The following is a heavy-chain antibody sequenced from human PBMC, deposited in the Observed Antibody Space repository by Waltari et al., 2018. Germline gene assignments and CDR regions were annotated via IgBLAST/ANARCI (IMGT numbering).Heavy chain of an antibody. Sequence: EVQLVESGGGLVQPGGSLRLSCAASGFTFTSYSMNWVRQAPGKGLEWVSYISISSSTIYYADSVKGRFTISRDNAKNSLSLQMNSLRAEDTAVYYCARDLGWLQLPDYWGQGTLVTVSS. D-gene: IGHD5-12*01. V-gene: IGHV3-48*01. CDR3: ARDLGWLQLPDY. CDR2: ISISSSTI. J-gene: IGHJ4*02. CDR1: GFTFTSYS.